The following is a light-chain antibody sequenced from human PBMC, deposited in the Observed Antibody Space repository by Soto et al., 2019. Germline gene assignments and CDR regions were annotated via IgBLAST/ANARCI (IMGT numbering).Light chain of an antibody. J-gene: IGLJ2*01. CDR1: SSNIGKNP. V-gene: IGLV1-44*01. CDR3: AAWADSLNGVV. CDR2: SNK. Sequence: QSVLTQPPSASGTPGQRVTISCSGSSSNIGKNPVNWYQQVPGTAPKLLIYSNKQRPSGVPYRFSGSKSGTSASLASSGLPSEDEADYYCAAWADSLNGVVFGGGTKLTVL.